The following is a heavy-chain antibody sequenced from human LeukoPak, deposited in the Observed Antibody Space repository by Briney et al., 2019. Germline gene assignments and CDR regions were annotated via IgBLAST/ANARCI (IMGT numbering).Heavy chain of an antibody. CDR1: GFTFSRYW. CDR2: ISTDGSST. J-gene: IGHJ6*02. D-gene: IGHD2/OR15-2a*01. V-gene: IGHV3-74*01. Sequence: GGSLRLSCAASGFTFSRYWMHWLRQAPGKGLVWVSRISTDGSSTSYADYVKGRFTISRDNGKSSLYLQMNSLRAEDTAVYYCASYLTSIPSGMDVWGQGATVTVSS. CDR3: ASYLTSIPSGMDV.